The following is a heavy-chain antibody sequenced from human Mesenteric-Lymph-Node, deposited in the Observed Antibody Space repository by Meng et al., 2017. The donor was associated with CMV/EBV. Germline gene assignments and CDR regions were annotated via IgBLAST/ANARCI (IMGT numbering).Heavy chain of an antibody. V-gene: IGHV3-7*01. CDR3: AKENHGDYIYCYYAMDV. Sequence: GESLKISCAASGFTFSSYWMSWVRQAPGKGLEWVANIKQDGSEKYYVDSVKGRFTISRDNAKNSLYLQMNSLRAEDTAVYYCAKENHGDYIYCYYAMDVWGQGTTVTVSS. D-gene: IGHD4-17*01. CDR1: GFTFSSYW. J-gene: IGHJ6*02. CDR2: IKQDGSEK.